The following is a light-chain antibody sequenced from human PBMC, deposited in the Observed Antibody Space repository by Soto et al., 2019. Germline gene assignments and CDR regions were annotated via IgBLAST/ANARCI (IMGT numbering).Light chain of an antibody. V-gene: IGKV3-20*01. Sequence: EIVLTQSPGTLSLSPGERATLSCRASQSVSSKYLAWYQQKPGQAPRVLIYGTSIRASGVPERFSGGGSGTDFTLTITRLEPEDFAVYYCQQYVHWPPGAFGQGTTVEIK. CDR1: QSVSSKY. CDR3: QQYVHWPPGA. J-gene: IGKJ1*01. CDR2: GTS.